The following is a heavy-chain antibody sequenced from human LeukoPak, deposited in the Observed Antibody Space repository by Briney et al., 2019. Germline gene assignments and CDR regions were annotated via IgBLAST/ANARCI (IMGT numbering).Heavy chain of an antibody. CDR3: VREWKIGGYTYGFDY. CDR1: GFSFSSFA. V-gene: IGHV3-23*01. Sequence: GGSLRLSCVASGFSFSSFAMSWVRQAPGKGLEWVSVIRNSGTNTYYADSVKGRFTISRDNSKNTLYVQMDSLRAEDTAVFYCVREWKIGGYTYGFDYWGQGTLVTVSS. J-gene: IGHJ4*02. CDR2: IRNSGTNT. D-gene: IGHD5-18*01.